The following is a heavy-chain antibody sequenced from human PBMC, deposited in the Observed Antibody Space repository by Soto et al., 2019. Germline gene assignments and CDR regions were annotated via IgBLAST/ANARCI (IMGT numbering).Heavy chain of an antibody. CDR2: IHHGGNS. CDR3: AIGESQQQRDY. CDR1: GDPIIIDKW. D-gene: IGHD6-25*01. J-gene: IGHJ4*02. Sequence: SDTLSLTCAVSGDPIIIDKWWSGFRQAPGRGLEWIGEIHHGGNSKYNPSLKSRVIISVDRSKNQFSLNLTSVTDADTAVYYCAIGESQQQRDYWGKGTLVTVSS. V-gene: IGHV4-4*02.